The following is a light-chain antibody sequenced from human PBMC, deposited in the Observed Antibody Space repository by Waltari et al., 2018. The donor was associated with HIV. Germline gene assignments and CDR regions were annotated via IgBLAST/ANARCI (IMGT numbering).Light chain of an antibody. CDR2: QDN. V-gene: IGLV3-1*01. CDR1: KLGDKY. J-gene: IGLJ2*01. Sequence: SYELTQPPSVSVSPGQTASITCSGEKLGDKYVCWYQKKAGQSPILIIYQDNKWPSGVPERFSGSNSGNTATLTISGTQAIDEADYFCQTWDSSTAVFGGGTKLTVL. CDR3: QTWDSSTAV.